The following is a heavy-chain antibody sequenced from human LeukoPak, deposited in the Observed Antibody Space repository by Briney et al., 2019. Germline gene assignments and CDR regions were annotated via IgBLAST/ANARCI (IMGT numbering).Heavy chain of an antibody. CDR3: ARDPNCSSTSCYGY. Sequence: SETLSLTCTVSGGSISSGDYYWSWIRQPPGKGLEWIGYIYYSGSTYYNPSLKSRVTISVDTSKNQFSLKLSSVTAADTAVYYCARDPNCSSTSCYGYWGQGTLDTVSS. J-gene: IGHJ4*02. CDR1: GGSISSGDYY. D-gene: IGHD2-2*01. CDR2: IYYSGST. V-gene: IGHV4-30-4*01.